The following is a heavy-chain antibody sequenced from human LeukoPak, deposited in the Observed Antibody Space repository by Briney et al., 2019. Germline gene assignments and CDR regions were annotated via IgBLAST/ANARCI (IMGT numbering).Heavy chain of an antibody. Sequence: ASVKVSCKASGYTFISYGISWVRQAPGQGLEWMGWISAYNGNTNYAQKVRGRVTMTTDTSTSTVYMELSSLRSEDTAVYYCARGRLLRYFDWPDYWGQGTLVTVSS. J-gene: IGHJ4*02. D-gene: IGHD3-9*01. CDR3: ARGRLLRYFDWPDY. CDR2: ISAYNGNT. V-gene: IGHV1-18*04. CDR1: GYTFISYG.